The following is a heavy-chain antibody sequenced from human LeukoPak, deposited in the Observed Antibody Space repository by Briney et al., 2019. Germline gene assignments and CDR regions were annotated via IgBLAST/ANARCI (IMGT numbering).Heavy chain of an antibody. CDR1: GGSFSGYY. J-gene: IGHJ6*03. Sequence: SETPSLTCAVYGGSFSGYYWSWIRQPPGKGLEWIGEINHSRSTNYNPSLKSRVTISVDTSKNQFSLKLSSVTAADTAVYYCARGRGSTKGVRYYYYMDVWGKGTTVTVSS. D-gene: IGHD2-2*01. V-gene: IGHV4-34*01. CDR2: INHSRST. CDR3: ARGRGSTKGVRYYYYMDV.